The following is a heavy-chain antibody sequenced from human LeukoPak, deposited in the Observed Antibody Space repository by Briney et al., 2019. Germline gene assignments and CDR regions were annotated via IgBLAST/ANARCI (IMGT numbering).Heavy chain of an antibody. J-gene: IGHJ4*02. D-gene: IGHD3-22*01. Sequence: SETLSLTCTVSGGSISSGGYYWSWIRQHPGKVLEWIGFIYYSGSTYYNPSLKSRLTISVDTSKNQFSLKLSSVTAADTAVYYCARSDYYDSSGFDYWGQGTLVTVSS. CDR1: GGSISSGGYY. V-gene: IGHV4-31*03. CDR3: ARSDYYDSSGFDY. CDR2: IYYSGST.